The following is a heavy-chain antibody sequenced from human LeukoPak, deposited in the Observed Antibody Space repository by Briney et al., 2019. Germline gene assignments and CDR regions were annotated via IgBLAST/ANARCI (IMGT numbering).Heavy chain of an antibody. V-gene: IGHV3-53*01. CDR2: IYSGGST. D-gene: IGHD4-23*01. CDR1: GFTVSSNH. CDR3: ATGLSENLRWYFGY. J-gene: IGHJ4*02. Sequence: PGGSLRLSCAASGFTVSSNHMSWVRQAPGKGLEWVSVIYSGGSTYYADSVKGRFTISRDNSKNTLYLQMNSLRAEDTAVYYCATGLSENLRWYFGYWGQGTLVTVSS.